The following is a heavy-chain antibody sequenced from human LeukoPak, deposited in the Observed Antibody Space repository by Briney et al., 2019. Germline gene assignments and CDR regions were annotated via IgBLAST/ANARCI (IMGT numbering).Heavy chain of an antibody. CDR2: IKQDGSEK. J-gene: IGHJ4*02. V-gene: IGHV3-7*01. Sequence: PGGSLRLSCAASGFTFSSYWMSWVRQAPGKGLEWVASIKQDGSEKYYVDSVKGRFTISRDNAKNSLYLQMNSLRAEDTAVYYCAKDSPSYDSSGYYPDYWGQGTLVTVSS. CDR1: GFTFSSYW. CDR3: AKDSPSYDSSGYYPDY. D-gene: IGHD3-22*01.